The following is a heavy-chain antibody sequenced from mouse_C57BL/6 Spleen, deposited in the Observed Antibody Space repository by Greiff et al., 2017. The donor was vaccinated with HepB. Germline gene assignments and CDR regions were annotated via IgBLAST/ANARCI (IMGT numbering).Heavy chain of an antibody. Sequence: EVKLMESGGDLVKPGGSLKLSCAASGFTFSSYGMSWVRQTPDKRLEWVATISSGGSYTYYPDSVKGRFTISRDNAKNTLYLQMSSLKSEDTAMYYCARGGSSSTSDYWGQGTTVTVA. CDR3: ARGGSSSTSDY. CDR1: GFTFSSYG. D-gene: IGHD1-1*01. J-gene: IGHJ2*01. CDR2: ISSGGSYT. V-gene: IGHV5-6*01.